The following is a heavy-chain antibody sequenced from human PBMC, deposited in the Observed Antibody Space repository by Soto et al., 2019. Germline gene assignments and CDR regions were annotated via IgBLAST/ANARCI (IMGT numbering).Heavy chain of an antibody. CDR2: IIPILGIA. J-gene: IGHJ6*02. D-gene: IGHD2-8*01. CDR1: GGTFSSYT. CDR3: AKNGQPPYYYYGLDV. V-gene: IGHV1-69*02. Sequence: GASVKVSCKASGGTFSSYTISWVRQSPGQGLEWMGRIIPILGIANYAQKFQGRVSMTIDTSTGTAYMELRSLTSDDTAIYYCAKNGQPPYYYYGLDVWGQGTKVTVSS.